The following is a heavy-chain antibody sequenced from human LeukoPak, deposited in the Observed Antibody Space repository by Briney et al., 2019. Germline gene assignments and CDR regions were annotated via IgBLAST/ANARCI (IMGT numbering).Heavy chain of an antibody. Sequence: PSETLSLTCAVYGGSFSGYYWSWIRQPPGKGLEWIGEINHSGSTNYNPSLKSRVTISVDTSKNQFSLKLSSVTAADTAVYYCARIKRRLLLHNWFDPWGQGTLVTVSS. D-gene: IGHD3-22*01. CDR1: GGSFSGYY. J-gene: IGHJ5*02. V-gene: IGHV4-34*01. CDR3: ARIKRRLLLHNWFDP. CDR2: INHSGST.